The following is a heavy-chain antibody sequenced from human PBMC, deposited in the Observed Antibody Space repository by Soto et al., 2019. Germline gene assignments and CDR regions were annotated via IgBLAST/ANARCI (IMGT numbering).Heavy chain of an antibody. V-gene: IGHV3-11*01. D-gene: IGHD5-12*01. CDR1: GFTFSDYY. CDR2: ISSSGSPI. Sequence: QVQLVESGGGLVKPGGSLRLSCAASGFTFSDYYMIWIRQAPGKGLECVSYISSSGSPIYYADSVKGRVTISRDNAKNSLYLQMTSLSAEDTAVYYCARDRSGYDRYYYGMDVWGQGTTVTVSS. J-gene: IGHJ6*02. CDR3: ARDRSGYDRYYYGMDV.